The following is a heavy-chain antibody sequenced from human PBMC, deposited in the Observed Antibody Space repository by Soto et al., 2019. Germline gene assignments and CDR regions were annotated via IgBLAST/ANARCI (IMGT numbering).Heavy chain of an antibody. Sequence: QVPLVESGGGVVQPGRSLRLSCAASGFTFSSYAMHWVRQAPGKGLEWVAVISYDGSNKYYADSVKGRFTISRDNSKNTLYLQMNSLRAEDTAVYYCARCGGDCYSFRAFDIWGQGTMVTVSS. CDR2: ISYDGSNK. D-gene: IGHD2-21*02. J-gene: IGHJ3*02. CDR1: GFTFSSYA. CDR3: ARCGGDCYSFRAFDI. V-gene: IGHV3-30-3*01.